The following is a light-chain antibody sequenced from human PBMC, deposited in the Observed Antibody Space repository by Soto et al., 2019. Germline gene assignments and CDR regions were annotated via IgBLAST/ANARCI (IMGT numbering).Light chain of an antibody. CDR3: LQDYIYPRT. J-gene: IGKJ1*01. CDR1: QSVSGSF. CDR2: GAS. V-gene: IGKV3-20*01. Sequence: ELVLTQSPGTLSLSPGEGVTLSCXASQSVSGSFLAWYQQKPGQAPRLXIYGASSRATGIPDRFSGSGSGTEFTLTITSLQPEDSATYYCLQDYIYPRTFGHGTKVDIK.